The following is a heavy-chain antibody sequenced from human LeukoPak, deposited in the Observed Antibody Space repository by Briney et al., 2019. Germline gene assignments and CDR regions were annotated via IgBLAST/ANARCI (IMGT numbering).Heavy chain of an antibody. CDR1: GFTFSSEW. CDR3: ARGRYFAMDI. CDR2: VNTDGSNT. J-gene: IGHJ6*04. Sequence: QPGGPLRLSCAASGFTFSSEWMHWVRHAPGKGLVWVSRVNTDGSNTRYVDSVKGRFTISRDNAKNTVYLQVNSLRAEDTDVYYCARGRYFAMDIWGKGSTVTVSS. V-gene: IGHV3-74*01.